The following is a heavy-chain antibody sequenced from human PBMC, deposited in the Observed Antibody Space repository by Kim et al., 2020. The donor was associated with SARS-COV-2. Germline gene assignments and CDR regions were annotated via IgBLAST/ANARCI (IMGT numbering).Heavy chain of an antibody. J-gene: IGHJ3*02. CDR2: R. Sequence: RKYSQKVQGRVTITRDTSASTAYMELSSLRSEDTAVYYCARGGGLQAFDIWGQGTMVTVSS. V-gene: IGHV1-3*01. CDR3: ARGGGLQAFDI. D-gene: IGHD3-16*01.